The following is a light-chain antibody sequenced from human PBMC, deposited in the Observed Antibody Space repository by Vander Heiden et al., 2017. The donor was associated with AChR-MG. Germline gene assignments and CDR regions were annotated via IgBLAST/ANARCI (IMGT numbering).Light chain of an antibody. CDR2: GNS. Sequence: QSVLTQPPSVSGAPGQRVTISCTGSSSNIGAGYDVHWYQQRPGTAPNLLIYGNSNRPSGVPDRFSGSEFGTSASLAITGLQAEDEADYYCQSYDSSLSGHVVFGGGTKLTVL. CDR3: QSYDSSLSGHVV. CDR1: SSNIGAGYD. J-gene: IGLJ2*01. V-gene: IGLV1-40*01.